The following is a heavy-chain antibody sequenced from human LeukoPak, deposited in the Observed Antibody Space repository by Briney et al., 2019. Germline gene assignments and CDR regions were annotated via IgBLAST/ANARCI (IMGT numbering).Heavy chain of an antibody. J-gene: IGHJ6*03. CDR3: ARGAMVRGLISYYYYYMDV. D-gene: IGHD3-10*01. Sequence: SETLSLTCAVYGGSFSGYYWSWIRQPPGKGLEWIGEINHSGSTNYNPSLKSRVTISVDTSKNQFSLKLSSVTAADTAVYYCARGAMVRGLISYYYYYMDVWGKGTTVTISS. CDR2: INHSGST. V-gene: IGHV4-34*01. CDR1: GGSFSGYY.